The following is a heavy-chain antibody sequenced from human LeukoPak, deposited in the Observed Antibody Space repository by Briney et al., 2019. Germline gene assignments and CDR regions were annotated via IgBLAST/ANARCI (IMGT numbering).Heavy chain of an antibody. Sequence: SVKVSCKASGGTFSSYAISGVRQAPGQGLEWMGGIIPIFGTANYAQKFQGRVTITTDESTSTAYMELSSLRSEDTAVYYCARSFWSAQGDYYYYMDVWGKGTTVTVSS. J-gene: IGHJ6*03. V-gene: IGHV1-69*05. CDR3: ARSFWSAQGDYYYYMDV. CDR1: GGTFSSYA. CDR2: IIPIFGTA. D-gene: IGHD3-3*01.